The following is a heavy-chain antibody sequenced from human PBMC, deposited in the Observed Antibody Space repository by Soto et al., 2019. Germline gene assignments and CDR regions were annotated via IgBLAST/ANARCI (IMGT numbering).Heavy chain of an antibody. CDR2: INPATGAA. CDR3: ARGGGVGVAGSAAFDM. D-gene: IGHD3-3*01. Sequence: QLHLVQSGAVVKKPGASVTVSCSASGYPVTAYYMHWVRQAPGRGLEWMGGINPATGAAKYTQTFRGRVPMNEDTSTSTVFKELSRLTAEDTAVFYCARGGGVGVAGSAAFDMWGQGTLVTVSS. CDR1: GYPVTAYY. J-gene: IGHJ3*02. V-gene: IGHV1-2*02.